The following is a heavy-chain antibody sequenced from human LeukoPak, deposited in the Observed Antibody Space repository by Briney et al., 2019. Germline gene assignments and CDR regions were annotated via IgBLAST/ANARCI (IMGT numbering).Heavy chain of an antibody. J-gene: IGHJ4*02. Sequence: GGSLRLSCEASGFTFSSYAMSLVRQAPGKGLEWVSAISGSGGSTYHADSVKGRFTISRDNSKNTLYLQMNSLRAEDTAVYYCAKSPAEYQLLFPFDYWGQGTLVTVSS. V-gene: IGHV3-23*01. D-gene: IGHD2-2*01. CDR1: GFTFSSYA. CDR3: AKSPAEYQLLFPFDY. CDR2: ISGSGGST.